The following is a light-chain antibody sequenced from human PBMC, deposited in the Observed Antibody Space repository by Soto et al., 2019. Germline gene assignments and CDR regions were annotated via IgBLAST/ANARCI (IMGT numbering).Light chain of an antibody. CDR2: AAS. J-gene: IGKJ2*01. Sequence: DIQMTQSPSSLSAFVGDRVTITCRASQSISTYLNWYQQKPGKAPKLLIYAASSLQSGVSSRFSGSGSGTDFSLTISSLQPEDFAIYYCQQSYSFPHTFGQGTNLEL. V-gene: IGKV1-39*01. CDR1: QSISTY. CDR3: QQSYSFPHT.